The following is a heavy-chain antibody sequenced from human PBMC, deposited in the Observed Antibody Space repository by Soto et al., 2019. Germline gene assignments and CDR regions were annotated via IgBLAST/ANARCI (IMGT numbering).Heavy chain of an antibody. D-gene: IGHD3-3*01. CDR3: ATDSNYDVSNSF. CDR1: GGTLKNSA. CDR2: ILPVSAPP. J-gene: IGHJ4*02. Sequence: PVKVSSKASGGTLKNSAITWVRKAPGQGLEWMGGILPVSAPPDYAQKFQGRVSITADHSTSTVYMELSRLKSDDTAVYFCATDSNYDVSNSFWGQGTLVTVSS. V-gene: IGHV1-69*13.